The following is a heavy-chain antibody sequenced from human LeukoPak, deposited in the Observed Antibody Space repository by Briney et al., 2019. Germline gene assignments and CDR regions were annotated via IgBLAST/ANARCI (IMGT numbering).Heavy chain of an antibody. J-gene: IGHJ4*02. CDR1: GGSISSYY. CDR3: ARVREQGDLDY. CDR2: IYTSGST. V-gene: IGHV4-4*07. D-gene: IGHD1/OR15-1a*01. Sequence: NPSETLSLTCTVSGGSISSYYWSWIRQPAGKGLGWIGRIYTSGSTNYNPSLKSRVTMSVDTSKNQFSLKLSSVTAADTAVYCCARVREQGDLDYWGQGTLVTVSS.